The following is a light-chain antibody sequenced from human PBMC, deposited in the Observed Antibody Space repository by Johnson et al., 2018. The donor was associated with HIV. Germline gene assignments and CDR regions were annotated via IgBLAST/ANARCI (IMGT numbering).Light chain of an antibody. CDR1: SSNIGNNY. CDR3: GAWDSSLSAYV. Sequence: QSALTQPPSVSAAPGQKVTISCSGSSSNIGNNYVSWYQQLPGTAPKLLIYDNNKRPSGIPDRFSGSKSGTSATLAITGLQTGDEAYYYCGAWDSSLSAYVFGTGTQVTV. CDR2: DNN. V-gene: IGLV1-51*01. J-gene: IGLJ1*01.